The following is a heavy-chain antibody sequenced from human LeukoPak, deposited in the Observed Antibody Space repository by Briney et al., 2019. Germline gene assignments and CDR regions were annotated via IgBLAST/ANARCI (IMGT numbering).Heavy chain of an antibody. CDR2: ISYSGST. J-gene: IGHJ4*02. CDR3: ARDSYASGWYDY. Sequence: SETLSLTCTVSGGSISTYYWSWIRQPPGKGLEWIGYISYSGSTNYNPSLKSRVTISVDTSKNQFSLKLNSVTAADTAVYYCARDSYASGWYDYWGQGTLVTVSS. D-gene: IGHD6-19*01. CDR1: GGSISTYY. V-gene: IGHV4-59*12.